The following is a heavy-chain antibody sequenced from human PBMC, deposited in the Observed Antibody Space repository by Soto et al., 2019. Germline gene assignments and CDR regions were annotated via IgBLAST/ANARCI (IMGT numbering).Heavy chain of an antibody. CDR1: GGSISTSRSY. Sequence: QLQLLESGPGLVKASETLSLTCSVSGGSISTSRSYWAWIRQPPGKGLEWLANIFYSGSTFYNPSLASRVSVSVDTSKNEFSLKLRFVTAADTAVYYCARHPTTGDTDLWFDPWGQGTLVTVSS. V-gene: IGHV4-39*01. CDR2: IFYSGST. D-gene: IGHD2-21*01. CDR3: ARHPTTGDTDLWFDP. J-gene: IGHJ5*02.